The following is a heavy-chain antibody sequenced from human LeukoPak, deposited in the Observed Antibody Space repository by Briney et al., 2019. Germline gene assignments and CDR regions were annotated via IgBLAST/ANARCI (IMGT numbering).Heavy chain of an antibody. CDR1: GGSFTSYY. Sequence: SETLSLTCAVYGGSFTSYYWTWIRQPPGKGLEWIGFFHYSGSSKYHPSLESRITISMDTSKNQFSLRLNSVTAADTAIYFCARRDVLTGYYAFDIWGQGTMVTVSS. CDR2: FHYSGSS. CDR3: ARRDVLTGYYAFDI. V-gene: IGHV4-59*08. D-gene: IGHD3-9*01. J-gene: IGHJ3*02.